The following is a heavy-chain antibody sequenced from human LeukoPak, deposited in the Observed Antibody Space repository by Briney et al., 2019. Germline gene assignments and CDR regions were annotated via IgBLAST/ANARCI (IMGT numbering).Heavy chain of an antibody. CDR3: ARGGGPPIGENYFDY. Sequence: GGSLRLSCAASGFTFSSYAMSWVRQAPGKGLEWVSYISSSGSTIYYADSVKGRFTISRDNAKNSLYLQMNSLRAEDTAVYYCARGGGPPIGENYFDYWGQGTLVTVSS. D-gene: IGHD3-16*01. J-gene: IGHJ4*02. CDR1: GFTFSSYA. CDR2: ISSSGSTI. V-gene: IGHV3-48*04.